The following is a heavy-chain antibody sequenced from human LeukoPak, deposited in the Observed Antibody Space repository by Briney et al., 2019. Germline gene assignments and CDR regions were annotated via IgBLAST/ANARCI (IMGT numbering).Heavy chain of an antibody. CDR3: ARDGDTYGYYYYGMDV. CDR1: GGSTSTYY. J-gene: IGHJ6*02. CDR2: IYYSGST. D-gene: IGHD5-18*01. Sequence: SETLSLTCTVSGGSTSTYYWSWIRQPPGKGLEWIGYIYYSGSTNYNPSLTSRVTISVDTSKNQISLKLSSVTAADTAVYYCARDGDTYGYYYYGMDVWGQGTTVTVSS. V-gene: IGHV4-59*01.